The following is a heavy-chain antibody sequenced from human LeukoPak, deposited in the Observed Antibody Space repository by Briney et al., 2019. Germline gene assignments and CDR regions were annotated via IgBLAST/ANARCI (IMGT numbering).Heavy chain of an antibody. J-gene: IGHJ4*02. D-gene: IGHD3-22*01. CDR1: GISFSNYA. Sequence: GGALGLSCVPSGISFSNYAIRWGRQAPGKGVGLGSRISGSGGSTHYADSVKGRFTISRDKTKNTLYLQMNSLRAEDTAVYYCAKSSYYDASGYYREYYFDYWGQGTLVTVSS. CDR3: AKSSYYDASGYYREYYFDY. CDR2: ISGSGGST. V-gene: IGHV3-23*01.